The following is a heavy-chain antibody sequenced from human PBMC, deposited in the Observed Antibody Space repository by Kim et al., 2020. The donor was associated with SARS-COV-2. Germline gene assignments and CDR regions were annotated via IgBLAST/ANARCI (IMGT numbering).Heavy chain of an antibody. D-gene: IGHD3-10*01. V-gene: IGHV3-23*01. CDR1: GFTFSTYD. J-gene: IGHJ4*02. Sequence: GGSLRLSCAASGFTFSTYDMSWVRQAPGKGLEWVSAISASGGSTSYADSVKGRFTISRDNSKNTLFLQMNSLRVEDTAVYYCATGGWLDHWGRGNLLSVS. CDR2: ISASGGST. CDR3: ATGGWLDH.